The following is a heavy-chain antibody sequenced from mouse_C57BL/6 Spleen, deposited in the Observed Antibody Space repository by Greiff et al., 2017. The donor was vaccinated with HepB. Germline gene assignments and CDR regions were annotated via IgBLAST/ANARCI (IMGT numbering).Heavy chain of an antibody. J-gene: IGHJ4*01. Sequence: EVQLQESGGGLVKPGGSLKLSCAASGFTFSDYGMHWVRQAPEKGLEWVAYISSGSSTIYYADTVKGRFTISRDNAKNTLFLQMTSLRSEDTAMYYGARNYDYDNYAMDYWGQGTSVTVSS. V-gene: IGHV5-17*01. CDR2: ISSGSSTI. CDR1: GFTFSDYG. CDR3: ARNYDYDNYAMDY. D-gene: IGHD2-4*01.